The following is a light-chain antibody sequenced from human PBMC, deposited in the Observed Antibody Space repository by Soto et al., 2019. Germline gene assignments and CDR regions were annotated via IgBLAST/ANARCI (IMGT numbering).Light chain of an antibody. J-gene: IGKJ4*01. V-gene: IGKV3-20*01. CDR3: QQYGTSAPGT. CDR2: GAS. CDR1: QSVSSSY. Sequence: EIVLTQSPGTLSLSPGERATLSCRASQSVSSSYLAWYQQKPGQAPRLLIYGASSRATGIPDRFSGSGSGTDFTLTISRLEPEDFAVYYCQQYGTSAPGTFGGGTKVEIK.